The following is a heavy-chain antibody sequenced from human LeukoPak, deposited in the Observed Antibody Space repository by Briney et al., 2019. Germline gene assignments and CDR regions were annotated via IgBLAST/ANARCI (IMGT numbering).Heavy chain of an antibody. D-gene: IGHD3-10*01. CDR2: ISSSSSYR. Sequence: PGGSLRLSCAASGFTFSSYSMNWVRQAPGKGLELVSSISSSSSYRYYADSVKGRFTIFRDNAKNSLYLQTNRPRAEDTAVYYCARDDYYGSGSYSAFDIWGQGTMVTVSS. CDR1: GFTFSSYS. V-gene: IGHV3-21*01. J-gene: IGHJ3*02. CDR3: ARDDYYGSGSYSAFDI.